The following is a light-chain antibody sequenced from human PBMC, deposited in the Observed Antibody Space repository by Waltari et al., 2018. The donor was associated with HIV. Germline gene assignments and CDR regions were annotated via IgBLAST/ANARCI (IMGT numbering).Light chain of an antibody. CDR2: GAS. CDR1: QSVSSSY. CDR3: QQYGSSPYT. V-gene: IGKV3-20*01. Sequence: IVLTQSPGTLSLSPGARATLSCRASQSVSSSYLAWYQQKPGQTPRLLIYGASSRATGIPDRFSGSGSGTDFTLTISRLEPEDSAVYYCQQYGSSPYTFGQGTKLEIK. J-gene: IGKJ2*01.